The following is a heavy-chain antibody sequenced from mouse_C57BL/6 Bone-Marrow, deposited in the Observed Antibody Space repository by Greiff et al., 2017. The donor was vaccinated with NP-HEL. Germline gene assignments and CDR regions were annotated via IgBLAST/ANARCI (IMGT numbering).Heavy chain of an antibody. CDR3: TTPFYYYAMDY. CDR1: GFNIKDDY. V-gene: IGHV14-4*01. J-gene: IGHJ4*01. CDR2: IDPENGDT. Sequence: EVQLQQSGAELVRPGASVKLSCTASGFNIKDDYMHWVKQRPEQGLEWIGWIDPENGDTEYASKFQGKATITADTSSNTAYLQLSSLTSEDTAVYYCTTPFYYYAMDYWGQGTSVTVSS.